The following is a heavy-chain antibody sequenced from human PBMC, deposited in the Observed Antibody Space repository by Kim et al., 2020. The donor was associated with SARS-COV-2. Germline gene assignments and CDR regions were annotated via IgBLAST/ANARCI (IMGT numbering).Heavy chain of an antibody. D-gene: IGHD6-25*01. J-gene: IGHJ4*02. CDR2: RGSTI. CDR3: APAAEDY. Sequence: RGSTIYYADSVKGRFTISRDNAKNSLYLQMNSLRAEDTAVYYCAPAAEDYWGQGTLVTVSS. V-gene: IGHV3-48*03.